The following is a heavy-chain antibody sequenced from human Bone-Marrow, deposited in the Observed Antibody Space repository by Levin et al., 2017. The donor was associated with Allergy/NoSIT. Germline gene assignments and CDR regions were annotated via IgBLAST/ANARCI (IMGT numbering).Heavy chain of an antibody. D-gene: IGHD2-21*02. J-gene: IGHJ4*02. CDR2: IWHDGRKK. CDR3: AREGAYCGGDCYSYKEY. V-gene: IGHV3-33*01. Sequence: LSLTCAASGFTFSSYGMHWVRQAPGKGLEWVSVIWHDGRKKDYADSVKGRFTISRDNSKNTLYLQMNSLGAEDTAVYYCAREGAYCGGDCYSYKEYWGQGTLVTVSS. CDR1: GFTFSSYG.